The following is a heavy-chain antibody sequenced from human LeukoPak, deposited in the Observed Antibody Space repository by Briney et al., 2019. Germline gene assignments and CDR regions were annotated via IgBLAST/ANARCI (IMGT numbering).Heavy chain of an antibody. Sequence: PSETLSLTCIVSGGSISRGSYYWNWIRQPPGKGLEWIGYIYHGGSTYYNPSLKSRVTISVDRSKNQFSLKLSSVTAADTAVYYCARDRETGSRAFDIWGQGTMVTVSS. CDR2: IYHGGST. J-gene: IGHJ3*02. CDR3: ARDRETGSRAFDI. D-gene: IGHD1-14*01. V-gene: IGHV4-30-2*01. CDR1: GGSISRGSYY.